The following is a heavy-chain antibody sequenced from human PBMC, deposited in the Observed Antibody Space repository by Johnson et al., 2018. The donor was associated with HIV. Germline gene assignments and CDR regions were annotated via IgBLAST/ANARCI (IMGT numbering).Heavy chain of an antibody. J-gene: IGHJ3*02. V-gene: IGHV3-11*01. CDR2: ISSSGSSR. D-gene: IGHD1-7*01. CDR1: GLTFSDYY. Sequence: QVQLVESGGGLVQPGGSLIVSCEASGLTFSDYYMSWIRQAPGKGLEWVSYISSSGSSRYYADSVKGRFTITRDNVKNSLYMQMKSLRAEDTALYYCARALTGTTQGAFDSWGQGTMVTVSS. CDR3: ARALTGTTQGAFDS.